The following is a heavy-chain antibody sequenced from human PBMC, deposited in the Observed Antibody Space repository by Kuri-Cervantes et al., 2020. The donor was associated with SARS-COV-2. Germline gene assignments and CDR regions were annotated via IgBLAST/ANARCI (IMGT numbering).Heavy chain of an antibody. CDR3: ARDFWPSGGYFDY. V-gene: IGHV1-8*03. Sequence: ASVKVSCKASGYTLTSYDINWVRQATGQGLEWMGWMNPNSGNTGYAQKFQGRVTITRNTSISTAYMELSSLRSEDTAVYYCARDFWPSGGYFDYWGQGTLVTVSS. J-gene: IGHJ4*02. CDR1: GYTLTSYD. D-gene: IGHD3-10*01. CDR2: MNPNSGNT.